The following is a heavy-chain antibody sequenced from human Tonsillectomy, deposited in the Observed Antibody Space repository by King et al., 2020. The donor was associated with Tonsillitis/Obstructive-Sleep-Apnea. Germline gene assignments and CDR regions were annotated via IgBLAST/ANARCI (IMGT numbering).Heavy chain of an antibody. J-gene: IGHJ5*02. CDR2: ISGDGGST. CDR1: GFTFDDYA. CDR3: AKFHYGDYEGGWFDP. Sequence: VQLVESGGGVVQPGGSLRLSCAASGFTFDDYAMHWVRQAPGKGLEWVSLISGDGGSTYYADSVKGRFTISRDNSKNSLYMQMNSLRTEDTALYYCAKFHYGDYEGGWFDPWGQGTLVTVSS. D-gene: IGHD4-17*01. V-gene: IGHV3-43*02.